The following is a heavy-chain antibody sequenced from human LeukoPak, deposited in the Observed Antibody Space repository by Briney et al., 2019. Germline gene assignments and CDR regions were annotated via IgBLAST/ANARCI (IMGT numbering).Heavy chain of an antibody. D-gene: IGHD1-26*01. CDR3: ARYSGSYA. CDR1: GFTFSSYW. V-gene: IGHV3-7*01. CDR2: IKQDGSEK. J-gene: IGHJ5*02. Sequence: GGSLRLSCAAPGFTFSSYWMSWVRQAPGKGLEWVANIKQDGSEKYYVDSVKGRFTISRDNAKNSLYLQMNSLRAEDTAVYYCARYSGSYAWGQGTLVTVSS.